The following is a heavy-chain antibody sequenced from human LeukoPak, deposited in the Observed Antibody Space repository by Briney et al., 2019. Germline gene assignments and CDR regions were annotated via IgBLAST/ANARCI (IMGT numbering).Heavy chain of an antibody. D-gene: IGHD2-2*01. CDR2: INHSGST. Sequence: PSETLSLTCAVYGGSFSGYYWSWIRQPPGKGLEWIGEINHSGSTNYNPSLKSRVTISVDTSKNQFSLKLSSVTAADTAVYYCARGRRGIVVVPAAPMDHYYYYGMDVWGQGTTVTVSS. CDR1: GGSFSGYY. J-gene: IGHJ6*02. CDR3: ARGRRGIVVVPAAPMDHYYYYGMDV. V-gene: IGHV4-34*01.